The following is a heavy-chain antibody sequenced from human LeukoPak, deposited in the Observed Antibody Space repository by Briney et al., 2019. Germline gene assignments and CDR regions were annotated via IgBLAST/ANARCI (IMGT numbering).Heavy chain of an antibody. CDR3: ARGYYDSSGYYNDAFDI. J-gene: IGHJ3*02. CDR2: INPNSGGT. CDR1: GYTFTGYY. V-gene: IGHV1-2*02. Sequence: ASVKVSCKASGYTFTGYYMHWVRQAPGQGLEWMGWINPNSGGTNYAQKFQGRVTMTRDTSISTAYMELSRLRSDDTAVYYCARGYYDSSGYYNDAFDIWGQGTMVTVSS. D-gene: IGHD3-22*01.